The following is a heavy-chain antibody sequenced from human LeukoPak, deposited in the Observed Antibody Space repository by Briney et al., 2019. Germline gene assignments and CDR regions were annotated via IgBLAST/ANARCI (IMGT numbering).Heavy chain of an antibody. CDR3: ARAFGHIVVVIALGY. V-gene: IGHV3-23*01. D-gene: IGHD2-21*01. J-gene: IGHJ4*02. CDR2: ISGSGGST. CDR1: GFTFSSYA. Sequence: GGSLRLSCAASGFTFSSYAMSWVRQAPGKGLEWVSAISGSGGSTYYADSVKGRFTISGDNSKNTLYLQMNSLRAEDTAVYYCARAFGHIVVVIALGYWGQGTLVTVSS.